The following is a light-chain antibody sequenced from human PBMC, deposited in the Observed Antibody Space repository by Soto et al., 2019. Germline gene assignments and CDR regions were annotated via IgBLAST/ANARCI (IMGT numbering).Light chain of an antibody. CDR2: GAS. J-gene: IGKJ1*01. Sequence: EIVLTQSPGTLSLSLGERATLSCRASQSVSSNYLAWYQQKPGQAPRLLIYGASSRTTGVPDRFSGSGSGTDFTLTISRLEPEDFAVYFCQQYGNSPPWTFGQGTKVDIK. CDR3: QQYGNSPPWT. CDR1: QSVSSNY. V-gene: IGKV3-20*01.